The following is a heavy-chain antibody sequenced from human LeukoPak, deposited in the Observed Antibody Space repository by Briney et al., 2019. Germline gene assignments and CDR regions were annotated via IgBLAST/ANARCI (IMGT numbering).Heavy chain of an antibody. V-gene: IGHV1-46*01. Sequence: GASVKVSCKASGYTFTSYYMHWVRQAPGQGLEWMGIINPSGGSTSYAQKFQGRVTMTRDSSTSTVYMELSSLRSEDTAVYYCARPRLRQYYFDYWGQGTLVTVSS. CDR1: GYTFTSYY. CDR2: INPSGGST. J-gene: IGHJ4*02. CDR3: ARPRLRQYYFDY. D-gene: IGHD4-11*01.